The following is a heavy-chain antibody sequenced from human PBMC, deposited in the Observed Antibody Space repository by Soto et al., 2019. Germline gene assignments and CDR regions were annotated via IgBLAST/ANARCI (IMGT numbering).Heavy chain of an antibody. V-gene: IGHV3-23*01. CDR2: ISGSVGTT. D-gene: IGHD6-19*01. Sequence: EVQLLESGGGLVQPGGSLRLSCEASGFTFSSYAMSWVRQAPGKGLEWVSVISGSVGTTYYADSVKGRFTISRDNSKNTLYLQMNNLRAEDTAVYYCAKEHRFSGWTSGGYFDYWGQGALVTVSS. CDR3: AKEHRFSGWTSGGYFDY. CDR1: GFTFSSYA. J-gene: IGHJ4*02.